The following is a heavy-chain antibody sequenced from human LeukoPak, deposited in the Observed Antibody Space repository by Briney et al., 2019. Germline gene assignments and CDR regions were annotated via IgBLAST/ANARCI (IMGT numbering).Heavy chain of an antibody. V-gene: IGHV3-21*01. CDR3: ATPGSYRVMLSDI. CDR2: ISSSSSYI. J-gene: IGHJ3*02. Sequence: GGSLRLSCAASGFTFSSYSMNWVRQAPGKGVEWVSCISSSSSYIYYADSVKRRFTLSRDNAKNSLYLQMNSLRAEDTAVYYCATPGSYRVMLSDIWGQGTMVTVSS. CDR1: GFTFSSYS. D-gene: IGHD1-26*01.